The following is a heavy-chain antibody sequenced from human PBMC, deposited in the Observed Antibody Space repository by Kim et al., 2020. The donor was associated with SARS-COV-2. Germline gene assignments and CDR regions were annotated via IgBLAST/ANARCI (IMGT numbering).Heavy chain of an antibody. Sequence: SETLSLTCAVSGGSISSSNWWCCFRQPPGKGLEWIVGRYHSGGSNYNPSPKSRVTISVDKSKNQFSLKLSSVTAADTAVYYCARRGAYSSIGGYWCQGNLVPLSS. CDR1: GGSISSSNW. CDR2: RYHSGGS. J-gene: IGHJ4*02. CDR3: ARRGAYSSIGGY. D-gene: IGHD6-19*01. V-gene: IGHV4-4*02.